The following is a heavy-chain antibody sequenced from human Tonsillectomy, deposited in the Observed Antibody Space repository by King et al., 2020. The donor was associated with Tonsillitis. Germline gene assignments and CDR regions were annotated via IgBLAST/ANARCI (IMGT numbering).Heavy chain of an antibody. CDR2: LYSEGTT. V-gene: IGHV3-53*01. J-gene: IGHJ1*01. CDR1: GFPVSSNY. Sequence: VQLVESGGGLIQPGGSLRLSCAASGFPVSSNYMSWVRQAPGKGLEWVSLLYSEGTTYYAHSGRGRFPISRDNSKNTLYLQMNSLRAEHTAVYYCARGTRPGYFQHWGQGTLVTVSA. CDR3: ARGTRPGYFQH.